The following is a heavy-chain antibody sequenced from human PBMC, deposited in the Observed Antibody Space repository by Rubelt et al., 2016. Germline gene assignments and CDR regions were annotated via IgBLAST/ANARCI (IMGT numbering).Heavy chain of an antibody. V-gene: IGHV4-4*07. CDR2: IHTSGST. CDR3: ATAPRGKAYFDF. CDR1: GGSISSYY. D-gene: IGHD3-10*01. Sequence: QVKLQESGPGLVKPSETLSLTCTVSGGSISSYYWNWIRQPAGKGLEWIGRIHTSGSTNYNPSFKSRVTMSVDTSTSQFSRKLSSVAAAETAVYYCATAPRGKAYFDFWARGTLVTVSS. J-gene: IGHJ2*01.